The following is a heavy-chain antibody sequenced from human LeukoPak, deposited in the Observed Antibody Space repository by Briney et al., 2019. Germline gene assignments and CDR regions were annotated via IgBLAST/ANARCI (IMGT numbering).Heavy chain of an antibody. CDR3: ARGGDYDYVWGSYRSSSFDY. V-gene: IGHV4-34*01. Sequence: SETLSLTCAVYGGSFSGYYWSWIRQPPGKGLEWIGEINHSGSTNYNPSLKSRVTLSVDTSKNQFSLKLSSVTAADTAVYYCARGGDYDYVWGSYRSSSFDYWGQGTLVTVSS. CDR1: GGSFSGYY. D-gene: IGHD3-16*02. CDR2: INHSGST. J-gene: IGHJ4*02.